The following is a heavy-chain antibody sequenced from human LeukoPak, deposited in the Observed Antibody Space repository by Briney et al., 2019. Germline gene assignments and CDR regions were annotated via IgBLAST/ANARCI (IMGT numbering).Heavy chain of an antibody. J-gene: IGHJ3*02. Sequence: SETLSLTCTVSGGSISSYYWSWIRQPPGKGLEWIGYIYYSGSTNYNPSLKSRVTMSVDTAKDQVSLNLNSVTAADTAVYYCATGSNSATSDAFDIWGQGTMVTVSS. CDR1: GGSISSYY. CDR3: ATGSNSATSDAFDI. D-gene: IGHD2/OR15-2a*01. V-gene: IGHV4-59*01. CDR2: IYYSGST.